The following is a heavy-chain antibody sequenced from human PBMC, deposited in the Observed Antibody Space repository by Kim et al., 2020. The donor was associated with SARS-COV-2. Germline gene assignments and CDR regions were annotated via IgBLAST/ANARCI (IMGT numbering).Heavy chain of an antibody. V-gene: IGHV3-30*18. CDR1: GFTFSSYG. CDR2: ISYDGSNK. D-gene: IGHD4-17*01. J-gene: IGHJ4*02. Sequence: GGSLRLSCAASGFTFSSYGMHWVRQAPGKGLEWVAVISYDGSNKYYADSVKGRFTISRDNSKNTLYLQMNSLRAEDTAVYYCAKVGPLTTAPFDYWGQGTLVTVSS. CDR3: AKVGPLTTAPFDY.